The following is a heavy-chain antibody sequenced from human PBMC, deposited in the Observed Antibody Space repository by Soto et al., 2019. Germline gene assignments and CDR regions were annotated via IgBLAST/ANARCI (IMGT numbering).Heavy chain of an antibody. V-gene: IGHV1-69*01. CDR3: ARGLRFIFPWSDP. J-gene: IGHJ5*02. CDR1: GGTFSSYA. D-gene: IGHD3-3*01. CDR2: FIPIFSTA. Sequence: QVQLVQSGAVVKKPGSSVKVSCKASGGTFSSYAISWVRQAPGQGREWMGGFIPIFSTAIYAQKIQGRGKITADESTTTAYMDLSILRSEDTAVDYCARGLRFIFPWSDPWGQGTVVIVSS.